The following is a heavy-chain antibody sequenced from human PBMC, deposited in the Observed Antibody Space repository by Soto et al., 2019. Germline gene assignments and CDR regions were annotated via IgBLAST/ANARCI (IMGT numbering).Heavy chain of an antibody. CDR2: FDLEDGEI. CDR3: ATVSHLRYFEWSSYGYIGLDG. Sequence: QVQRVQSGAEVKKPGASVKVSCKVSGYTLSEISMHWVRQAPGKGLEWMGGFDLEDGEIIYAKKFQGRVTMTEETSTDTAYMELSSLRSEDTAVYYCATVSHLRYFEWSSYGYIGLDGWGEGTTVTVYS. V-gene: IGHV1-24*01. D-gene: IGHD3-9*01. J-gene: IGHJ6*04. CDR1: GYTLSEIS.